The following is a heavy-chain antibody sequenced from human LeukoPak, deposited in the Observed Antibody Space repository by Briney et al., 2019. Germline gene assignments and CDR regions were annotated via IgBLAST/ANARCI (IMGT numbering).Heavy chain of an antibody. V-gene: IGHV3-30*18. CDR2: ISYDGSNK. CDR1: GFTFSSYG. D-gene: IGHD3-22*01. Sequence: QPGRSLRLSCAASGFTFSSYGMHWVRQAPGKGLEWVAVISYDGSNKYYADSVKGRFTISRDNSKNTLYLQMNSLRAEDTAVYYCAKDRSFAHYYDSSGCLDYCGQGTLVTVSS. CDR3: AKDRSFAHYYDSSGCLDY. J-gene: IGHJ4*02.